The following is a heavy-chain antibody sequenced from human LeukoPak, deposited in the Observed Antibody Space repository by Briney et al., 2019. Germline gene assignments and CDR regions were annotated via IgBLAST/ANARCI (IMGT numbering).Heavy chain of an antibody. Sequence: PSETLSLTCAVYGGSFSGYYWSWIRQPPGKGLEWIGEINHSGSTNYNPSLKSRVTISVDTSKNQFPLKLSSVTAADTAVYYCARGGIAVADFDYWGRGTLVTVSS. J-gene: IGHJ4*02. CDR3: ARGGIAVADFDY. V-gene: IGHV4-34*01. CDR1: GGSFSGYY. CDR2: INHSGST. D-gene: IGHD6-19*01.